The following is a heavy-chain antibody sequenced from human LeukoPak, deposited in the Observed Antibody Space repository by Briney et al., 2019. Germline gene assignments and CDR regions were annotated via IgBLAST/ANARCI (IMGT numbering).Heavy chain of an antibody. Sequence: SETLSLTCTVSGGSISNYFSTWIRQPPGKGLEWLGYIYHRGTTNYNPSLKSRVTISVDTSKNQFSLELRSVTTADTAVYYCARGRNDHGGMFFDYWGQGSLVTVSS. CDR1: GGSISNYF. CDR3: ARGRNDHGGMFFDY. D-gene: IGHD4-23*01. CDR2: IYHRGTT. V-gene: IGHV4-59*01. J-gene: IGHJ4*02.